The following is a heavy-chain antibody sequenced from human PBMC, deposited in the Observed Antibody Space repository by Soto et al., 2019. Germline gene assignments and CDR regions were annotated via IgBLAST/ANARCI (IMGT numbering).Heavy chain of an antibody. CDR2: INHSGST. V-gene: IGHV4-34*01. Sequence: SETLSLTSVVYGGSFSGYYWSWVRQPPGKGLEWIGEINHSGSTNYNPPLKSRVTISVDTSKNQFSLKLSSVTAADTAVYYCARGQNEPKDYDILTEDDYWGQGTLVSVS. CDR1: GGSFSGYY. D-gene: IGHD3-9*01. CDR3: ARGQNEPKDYDILTEDDY. J-gene: IGHJ4*02.